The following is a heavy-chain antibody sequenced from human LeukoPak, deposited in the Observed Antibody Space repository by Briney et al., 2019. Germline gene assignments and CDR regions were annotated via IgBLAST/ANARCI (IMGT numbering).Heavy chain of an antibody. V-gene: IGHV1-24*01. D-gene: IGHD6-19*01. CDR1: GKTLTELS. J-gene: IGHJ3*02. CDR2: FDPEDGET. CDR3: ASSGSNGWYGGADAFDI. Sequence: VSVKVSCKVSGKTLTELSMHWVRQAPGKGLEWMGGFDPEDGETIYAKKFQGRITMAEDTSKDTAYMELSSLRSDDTAVYYCASSGSNGWYGGADAFDIWGQGTMVTVSS.